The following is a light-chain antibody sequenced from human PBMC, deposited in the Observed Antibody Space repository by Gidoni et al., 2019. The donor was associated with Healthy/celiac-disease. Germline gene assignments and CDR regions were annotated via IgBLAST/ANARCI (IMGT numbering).Light chain of an antibody. J-gene: IGKJ1*01. V-gene: IGKV3-15*01. Sequence: EIVMTQSPATLSVSPGERATLSCRASQSVSSNLAWYQQKPGQAPRLLIYGASTRATGIPARFSGSGSGTEFTLTISSLQSEDFAVYYCQQYNNWRRTFXQXTKVXIK. CDR3: QQYNNWRRT. CDR1: QSVSSN. CDR2: GAS.